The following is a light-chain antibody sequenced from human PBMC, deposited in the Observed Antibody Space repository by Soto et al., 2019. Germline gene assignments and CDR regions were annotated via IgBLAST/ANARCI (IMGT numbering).Light chain of an antibody. J-gene: IGLJ2*01. CDR1: SSDVGRYNY. Sequence: QSALTQPPSASGSPGQSVTISCTGTSSDVGRYNYVSWYQQHPGKAPKLIIYEVSKRPSGVPDRFSGSKSGTTASLTVSGLQAEDEADYYCSSYAGSKNLVFGGGTKLTVL. V-gene: IGLV2-8*01. CDR2: EVS. CDR3: SSYAGSKNLV.